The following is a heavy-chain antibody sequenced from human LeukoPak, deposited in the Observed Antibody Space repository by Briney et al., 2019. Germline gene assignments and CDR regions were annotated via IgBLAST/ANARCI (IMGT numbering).Heavy chain of an antibody. CDR1: GFTFSTYG. CDR2: IPYDGSNK. CDR3: ARYYGSGRGYYGLDV. J-gene: IGHJ6*02. V-gene: IGHV3-30*03. Sequence: GGSLRLSCEASGFTFSTYGMHWVSQAPGKWLEWITLIPYDGSNKYYADSVKGRFTISRDNSKNTLYLQMNSLRAEDTAVYYCARYYGSGRGYYGLDVWGQGTTVTVFS. D-gene: IGHD3-10*01.